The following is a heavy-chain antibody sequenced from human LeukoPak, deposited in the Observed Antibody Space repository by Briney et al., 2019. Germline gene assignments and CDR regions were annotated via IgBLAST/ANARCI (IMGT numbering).Heavy chain of an antibody. Sequence: ASVKVSCKASGYTFTSYYMHWVRQAPGQGLEWMGIINPSGGSTSYAQKFQGRVTMTRDMSTSAVYMELSSVTAADTAVYYCATDYYDSSGPIWGQGTLVTVSS. V-gene: IGHV1-46*01. J-gene: IGHJ4*02. CDR2: INPSGGST. D-gene: IGHD3-22*01. CDR1: GYTFTSYY. CDR3: ATDYYDSSGPI.